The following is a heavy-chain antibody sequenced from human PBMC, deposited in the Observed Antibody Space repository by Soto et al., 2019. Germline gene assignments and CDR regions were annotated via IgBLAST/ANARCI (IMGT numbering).Heavy chain of an antibody. CDR2: IWYDGSNK. V-gene: IGHV3-33*01. J-gene: IGHJ4*02. CDR3: ARGYGDYPPTKAYYFDY. CDR1: GFTFSSYG. Sequence: GGSLRLSCAASGFTFSSYGMHWVRQAPGKALEWVAVIWYDGSNKYYADSVKGRFTISRDNSKNTLYLQMNSLRAEDTAVYYCARGYGDYPPTKAYYFDYWGQGTLVTVSS. D-gene: IGHD4-17*01.